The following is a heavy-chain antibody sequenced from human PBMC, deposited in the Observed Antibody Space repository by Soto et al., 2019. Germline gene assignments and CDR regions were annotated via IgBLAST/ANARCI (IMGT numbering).Heavy chain of an antibody. D-gene: IGHD3-9*01. Sequence: EVQLVESGGGLVQPGGSLRLSCAASGFTFSNYWMHWVRQSPGKGLVWVSRIKTDGSDTHYADSVTGRFTISRDSAKSTLYLQMNSLRDEDTAVYYCARPRTSDWAYDIWGQGTMVIVSS. J-gene: IGHJ3*02. CDR2: IKTDGSDT. V-gene: IGHV3-74*01. CDR1: GFTFSNYW. CDR3: ARPRTSDWAYDI.